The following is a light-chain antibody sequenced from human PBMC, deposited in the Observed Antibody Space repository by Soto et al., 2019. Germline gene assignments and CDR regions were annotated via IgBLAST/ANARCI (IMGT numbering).Light chain of an antibody. V-gene: IGLV1-51*01. Sequence: SLLTQPPSVSAAPGQKVTISCSGRSSNIGNNYVSWYQQLPGTAPKLLIYDNNKRPSGIPDRFSGSKSGTSATLGITGLQTGDEADYYCGTWDSSLSAYVFGTGTKVTVL. J-gene: IGLJ1*01. CDR3: GTWDSSLSAYV. CDR1: SSNIGNNY. CDR2: DNN.